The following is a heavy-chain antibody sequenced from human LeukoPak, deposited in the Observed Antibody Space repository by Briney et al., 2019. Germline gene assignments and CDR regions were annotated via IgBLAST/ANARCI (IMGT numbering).Heavy chain of an antibody. Sequence: HPGGSLRPACAASGFTFGSYAIYWVRQAPGRGLEWGSGIFGSGGSANYADSVKGRFTISRDNSKNTVYLQMDSLRAEDTATYYCAKTTTGYSSGRYPAWPIDYWGQGTLVTVSS. CDR1: GFTFGSYA. V-gene: IGHV3-23*01. CDR2: IFGSGGSA. CDR3: AKTTTGYSSGRYPAWPIDY. J-gene: IGHJ4*02. D-gene: IGHD2-15*01.